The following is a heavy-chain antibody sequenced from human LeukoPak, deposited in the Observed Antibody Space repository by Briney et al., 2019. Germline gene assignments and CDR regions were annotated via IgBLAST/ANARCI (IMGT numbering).Heavy chain of an antibody. D-gene: IGHD5-18*01. CDR3: ARVADTAILYYFDY. CDR2: IYHSGST. V-gene: IGHV4-38-2*02. Sequence: SETLSLTCTVSGYSISSGYYWGWIRQPPGKGLEWIGSIYHSGSTYYNPSPKSRVTISVDTSKNQFSLKLSSVTAADTAVYYCARVADTAILYYFDYWGQGTLVTVSS. J-gene: IGHJ4*02. CDR1: GYSISSGYY.